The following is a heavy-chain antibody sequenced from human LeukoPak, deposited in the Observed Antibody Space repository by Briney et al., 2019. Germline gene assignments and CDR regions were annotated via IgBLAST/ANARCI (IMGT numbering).Heavy chain of an antibody. CDR3: ARENSSGWYGLGYYYYYMDV. J-gene: IGHJ6*03. CDR2: IYYSGST. CDR1: GGSISSYY. V-gene: IGHV4-59*08. D-gene: IGHD6-19*01. Sequence: SETLSLTCTVSGGSISSYYWSWIRQPPGKGLEWIGYIYYSGSTNYNPSLKSRVTISVDTSKNQFSLKLSSVTAADTAVYYCARENSSGWYGLGYYYYYMDVWGKGTTVTISS.